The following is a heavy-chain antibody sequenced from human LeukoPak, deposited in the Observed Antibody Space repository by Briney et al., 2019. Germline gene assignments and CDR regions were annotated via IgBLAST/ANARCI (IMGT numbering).Heavy chain of an antibody. CDR1: GYSISSTYY. D-gene: IGHD3-22*01. CDR3: ARGGYYYDSSGKYYFDY. V-gene: IGHV4-38-2*02. Sequence: PSETLSLTCTVSGYSISSTYYWGWIRQPPGKGLEWIGSVYHSGSTYYNPSLKSRVTISVDTSKNQFSLKLTSVTAADTAVYYCARGGYYYDSSGKYYFDYWGQGTLVTVSS. J-gene: IGHJ4*02. CDR2: VYHSGST.